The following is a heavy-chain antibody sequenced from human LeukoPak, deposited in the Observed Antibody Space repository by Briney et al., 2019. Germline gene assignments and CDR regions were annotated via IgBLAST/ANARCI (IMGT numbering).Heavy chain of an antibody. CDR2: IYHSGST. CDR1: GYSISSGYY. Sequence: SETLSLTCTVSGYSISSGYYWGWIRQPPGKGLEWIGSIYHSGSTYYNPSLKSRVTISVDTSKNQFSLKLSSVTAADTAVYYCVREDNCFDPWGQGTLVTVSS. V-gene: IGHV4-38-2*02. CDR3: VREDNCFDP. J-gene: IGHJ5*02.